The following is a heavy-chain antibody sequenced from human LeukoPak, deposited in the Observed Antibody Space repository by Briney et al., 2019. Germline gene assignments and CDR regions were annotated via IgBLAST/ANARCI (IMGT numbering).Heavy chain of an antibody. D-gene: IGHD4-23*01. CDR2: IYPADSDT. V-gene: IGHV5-51*01. CDR1: GYSFARHW. Sequence: GESLKISCKGSGYSFARHWIGWVRQMPGKGLEWMGIIYPADSDTRYSPSFEGQVTISADKSISTAYVQWNSLKASDTATYYCARRDYGGNSHFDYWGQGTLVTVSS. CDR3: ARRDYGGNSHFDY. J-gene: IGHJ4*02.